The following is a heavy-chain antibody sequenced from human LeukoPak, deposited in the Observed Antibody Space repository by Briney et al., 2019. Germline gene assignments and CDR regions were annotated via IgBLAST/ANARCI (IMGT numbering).Heavy chain of an antibody. CDR2: IYYSGST. CDR1: GGSISSSNHY. J-gene: IGHJ4*02. V-gene: IGHV4-39*01. CDR3: ATNTSNTAFDY. Sequence: SETLSLTCTVSGGSISSSNHYWGWIRQPPGKGLEWIGSIYYSGSTYYNPSLKSRVTISVDTSKNQFSLKLSSVTAADTAVYYCATNTSNTAFDYWGPGTLVTVSS. D-gene: IGHD4-11*01.